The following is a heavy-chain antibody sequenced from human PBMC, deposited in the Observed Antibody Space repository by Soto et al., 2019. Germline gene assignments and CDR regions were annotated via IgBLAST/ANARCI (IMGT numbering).Heavy chain of an antibody. J-gene: IGHJ6*02. Sequence: QVQLVQSGAEVKKPGSSVKVSCKASGGTFSSYTISWVRQAPGQGLEWMGRIIPILGIANYAQKFQGRVTLTADNXXSXAXXELSSLRSEDTAVYYCARDWDIVVVPAAIPYGMDVWGQGTTVTVSS. V-gene: IGHV1-69*08. CDR3: ARDWDIVVVPAAIPYGMDV. CDR2: IIPILGIA. D-gene: IGHD2-2*02. CDR1: GGTFSSYT.